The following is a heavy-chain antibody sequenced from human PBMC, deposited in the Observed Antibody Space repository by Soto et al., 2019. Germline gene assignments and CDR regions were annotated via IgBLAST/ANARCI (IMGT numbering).Heavy chain of an antibody. D-gene: IGHD3-3*01. V-gene: IGHV6-1*01. J-gene: IGHJ4*02. CDR1: GDTVSSKSAA. Sequence: SQTLSLTCPISGDTVSSKSAAWNWIRQSPSRGLEWLGRTYYRSKWYIDYAESVKSRITINPDTSKNQVSLQLNSVTPEDTAVYYCARATDYYDFWSGRNWGQGTLVTVSS. CDR3: ARATDYYDFWSGRN. CDR2: TYYRSKWYI.